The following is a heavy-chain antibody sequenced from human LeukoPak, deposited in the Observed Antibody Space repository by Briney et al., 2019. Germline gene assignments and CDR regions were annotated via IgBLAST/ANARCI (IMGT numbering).Heavy chain of an antibody. D-gene: IGHD3-3*01. V-gene: IGHV4-39*07. CDR2: IYYTGTN. CDR3: SREVVFGVAVDGFDI. Sequence: SETLSLTCTVSGGSISSRDYFWDWIRQPPGKGLEWIGNIYYTGTNYYNPSLKSRVTISVDRSKNQFSLKSSSVTAADTAVYYCSREVVFGVAVDGFDIWGKXTVVTVSS. CDR1: GGSISSRDYF. J-gene: IGHJ3*02.